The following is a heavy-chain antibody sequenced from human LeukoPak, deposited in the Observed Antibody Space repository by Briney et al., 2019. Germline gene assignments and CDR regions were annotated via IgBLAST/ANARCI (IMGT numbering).Heavy chain of an antibody. Sequence: GASVKVSCKAPGYTFTSYGISWVRQAPGQGLEWMGWINTNTGNPTYAQGFTGRFVFSLDTSVSTAYLQTSSLKAEDTAVYYCVRAPIRTSGWYPNWGQGTLVTVSS. V-gene: IGHV7-4-1*02. D-gene: IGHD6-19*01. CDR1: GYTFTSYG. CDR3: VRAPIRTSGWYPN. J-gene: IGHJ4*02. CDR2: INTNTGNP.